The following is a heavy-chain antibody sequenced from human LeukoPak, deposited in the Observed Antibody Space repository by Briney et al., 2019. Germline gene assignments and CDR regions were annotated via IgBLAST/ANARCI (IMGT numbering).Heavy chain of an antibody. V-gene: IGHV4-59*01. D-gene: IGHD6-13*01. CDR1: GGSISSYY. CDR2: IYYSGST. J-gene: IGHJ4*02. Sequence: SETLSLTCTVSGGSISSYYWSWIRQPPGKGLEWIGYIYYSGSTNYNPSLKSRVIISVDTSKNQFSLKLSSVTAADTAVYYCARERAAADFDYWGQGTLVTVSS. CDR3: ARERAAADFDY.